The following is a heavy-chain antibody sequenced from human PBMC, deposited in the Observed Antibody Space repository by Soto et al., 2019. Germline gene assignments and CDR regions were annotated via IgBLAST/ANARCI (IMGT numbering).Heavy chain of an antibody. J-gene: IGHJ4*02. CDR3: ARDNGDYFDY. D-gene: IGHD4-17*01. Sequence: SETLSLTCAVYGGSFSGYYWSWIRQPPGKGLEWIGEINHSGSTNYNPSLKSRVTISVDKSKNQFSLKLSSVTAADTAVYYCARDNGDYFDYWGQGTLVTVSS. V-gene: IGHV4-34*01. CDR1: GGSFSGYY. CDR2: INHSGST.